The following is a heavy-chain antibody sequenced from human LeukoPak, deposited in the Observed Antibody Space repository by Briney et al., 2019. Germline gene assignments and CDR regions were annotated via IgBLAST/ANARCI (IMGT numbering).Heavy chain of an antibody. CDR2: ISPDEKK. CDR3: ARDLSYFSFDD. D-gene: IGHD2-21*01. J-gene: IGHJ6*02. V-gene: IGHV3-33*01. Sequence: GGSLRLSCAASGFIFRSHGMNWVRQAPGKGLEWVAGISPDEKKYYVDAVKGRFTISRDNSKNTQYLQMNSLRVEDTAMYYCARDLSYFSFDDWGQGTTVTVSS. CDR1: GFIFRSHG.